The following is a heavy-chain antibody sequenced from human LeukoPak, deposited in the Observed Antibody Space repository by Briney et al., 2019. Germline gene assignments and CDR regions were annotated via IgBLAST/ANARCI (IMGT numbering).Heavy chain of an antibody. J-gene: IGHJ5*02. CDR3: ARDLGRVEVQA. V-gene: IGHV3-30-3*01. D-gene: IGHD5-24*01. Sequence: GGSLRLSCAASGFTFSSYAMHWVRQAPGKGLEWVAVISYDGSNKYYADSVKGRFTISRDNAKNTLYLQMNSLRAEDTAVCFCARDLGRVEVQAWGQGTLVTVSS. CDR1: GFTFSSYA. CDR2: ISYDGSNK.